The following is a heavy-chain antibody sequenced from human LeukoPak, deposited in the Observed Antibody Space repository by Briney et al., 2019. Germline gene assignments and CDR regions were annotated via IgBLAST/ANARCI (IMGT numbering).Heavy chain of an antibody. CDR1: GGSISSSSYY. J-gene: IGHJ4*02. CDR3: AREMGYCSSTSCYGSAGGDC. D-gene: IGHD2-2*01. CDR2: IYYSGST. Sequence: SETLSLTCTVSGGSISSSSYYWGWIRQPPGKGLEWIGSIYYSGSTYYNPSLKSRVTISVDTSKNQFSLKLSSVTAADTAVYYCAREMGYCSSTSCYGSAGGDCWGQGTLVTVSS. V-gene: IGHV4-39*07.